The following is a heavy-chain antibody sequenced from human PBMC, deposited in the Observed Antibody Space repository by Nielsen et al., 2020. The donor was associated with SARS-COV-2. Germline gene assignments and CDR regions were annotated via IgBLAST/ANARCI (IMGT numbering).Heavy chain of an antibody. CDR2: INWNGGST. D-gene: IGHD6-13*01. Sequence: WLRQPPGKGLEWVSGINWNGGSTGYADSVKGRFTISRDNAKNSLYLQMNSLRAEDTAVYYCARDLVIGSWVISVRYSIYYYGMDVWGQGTTVTVSS. J-gene: IGHJ6*02. V-gene: IGHV3-20*03. CDR3: ARDLVIGSWVISVRYSIYYYGMDV.